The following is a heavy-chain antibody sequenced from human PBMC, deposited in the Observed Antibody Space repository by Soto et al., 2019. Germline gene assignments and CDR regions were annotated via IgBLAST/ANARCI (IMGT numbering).Heavy chain of an antibody. Sequence: SETLSLTCAVSCGSISSGGYSWSWIRQPPGKGLEWIGYIYHSGSTYYNPSLKSRVTISVDRSKNQFSLKLSSVTAADTAVYYCARVRKGGNSADFDYWGQGTLVTVSS. CDR1: CGSISSGGYS. D-gene: IGHD2-21*02. CDR2: IYHSGST. V-gene: IGHV4-30-2*01. CDR3: ARVRKGGNSADFDY. J-gene: IGHJ4*02.